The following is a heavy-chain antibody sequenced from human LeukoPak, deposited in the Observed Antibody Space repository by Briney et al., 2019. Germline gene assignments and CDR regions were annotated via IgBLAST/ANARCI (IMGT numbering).Heavy chain of an antibody. V-gene: IGHV4-4*02. J-gene: IGHJ4*02. D-gene: IGHD3-22*01. CDR3: ARQYYDSSGYDGYYFDY. CDR2: IYHSGST. Sequence: KPSGTLSLTCAVSGGSISSSNWWSWVRQPPGKGLEWIGEIYHSGSTNYNPSLKSRVTISVDKSKNQFSLKLSSVTAADTAVYYCARQYYDSSGYDGYYFDYWGQGTLATVSS. CDR1: GGSISSSNW.